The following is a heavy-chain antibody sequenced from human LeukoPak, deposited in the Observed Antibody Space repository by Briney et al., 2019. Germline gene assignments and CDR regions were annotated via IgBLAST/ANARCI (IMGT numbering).Heavy chain of an antibody. V-gene: IGHV1-8*01. J-gene: IGHJ4*02. CDR1: GYTFTSYD. Sequence: ASVKVSCKASGYTFTSYDINWVRQATGQGLEWMGWMNPNSGNTGYAQKFQGRVTMTEDTSTDTAYMELSSLRSEDTAVYYCATALVHYYDSSGYYFDYWGQGTLVTVSS. CDR2: MNPNSGNT. D-gene: IGHD3-22*01. CDR3: ATALVHYYDSSGYYFDY.